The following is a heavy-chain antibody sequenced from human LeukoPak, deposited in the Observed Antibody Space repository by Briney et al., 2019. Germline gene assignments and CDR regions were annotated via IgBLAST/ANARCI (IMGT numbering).Heavy chain of an antibody. CDR1: GYTLTELS. CDR3: ATELVWKSSSRRGWFDP. Sequence: ASVTVSCKVSGYTLTELSMHWVRQAPGKGLEWMGGFDPEDGETIYAQKFQGRVTMTEDTSTDTAYMELSSLRSEDTAVYYCATELVWKSSSRRGWFDPRGQGTLVTVSS. D-gene: IGHD2-8*01. J-gene: IGHJ5*02. V-gene: IGHV1-24*01. CDR2: FDPEDGET.